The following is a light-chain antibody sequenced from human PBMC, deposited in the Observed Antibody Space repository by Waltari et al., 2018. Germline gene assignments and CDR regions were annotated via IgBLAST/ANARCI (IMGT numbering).Light chain of an antibody. Sequence: DIVMTQSPDSLAVSLGERATINCKSSQNALHSSGNNYYLAWYQQKPRKPPRLLIYVASTRQSGVPDRFSGSGSGTDFTLIISSLQAEDVAVYFCQQYYTTPWTFGQGTKVELK. CDR1: QNALHSSGNNYY. CDR2: VAS. J-gene: IGKJ1*01. V-gene: IGKV4-1*01. CDR3: QQYYTTPWT.